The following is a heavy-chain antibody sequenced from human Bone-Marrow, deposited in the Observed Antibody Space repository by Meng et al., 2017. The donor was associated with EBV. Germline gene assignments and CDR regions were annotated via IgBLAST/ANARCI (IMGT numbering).Heavy chain of an antibody. CDR1: CAFISGSNW. CDR2: IWHGGNT. D-gene: IGHD5-24*01. CDR3: ARGNAYNVPSFDY. V-gene: IGHV4-4*02. Sequence: LQAAGPGLVNRSGNPSSPCAVSCAFISGSNWWGWVRQPPGKGLEWIGEIWHGGNTNYNPSLKSRVTISVDKSGNQFSLNLNSVTAADTAVYYCARGNAYNVPSFDYWGQGTLVTVSS. J-gene: IGHJ4*02.